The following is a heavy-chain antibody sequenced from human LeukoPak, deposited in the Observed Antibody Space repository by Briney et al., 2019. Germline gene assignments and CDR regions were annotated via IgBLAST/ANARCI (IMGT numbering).Heavy chain of an antibody. CDR2: IYHSGTT. CDR1: GDSISSTNW. D-gene: IGHD2-15*01. J-gene: IGHJ3*02. CDR3: ARLSDSKGAFDI. Sequence: SGTLSLTCAVSGDSISSTNWWSWVRQSPGKGLEWIGEIYHSGTTNYNPSLKSRVTISIDTSKNQFSLKLRSVTAADTAVYYCARLSDSKGAFDIWGQGTVVTVSS. V-gene: IGHV4-4*02.